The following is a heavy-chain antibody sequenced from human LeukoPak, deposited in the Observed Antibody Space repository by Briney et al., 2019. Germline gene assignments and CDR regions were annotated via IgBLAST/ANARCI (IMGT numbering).Heavy chain of an antibody. CDR1: GDSVTYYN. Sequence: SETLSLTRVVSGDSVTYYNWSWIRQPPGKGLEWIGRIFHSGDNNYNPSLQSRVTMSVDTSKNLVSLNLTSVTAGDTAVYYCARGLSARDAYSWFDRWVERSLV. CDR3: ARGLSARDAYSWFDR. V-gene: IGHV4-59*10. J-gene: IGHJ5*02. CDR2: IFHSGDN. D-gene: IGHD4-11*01.